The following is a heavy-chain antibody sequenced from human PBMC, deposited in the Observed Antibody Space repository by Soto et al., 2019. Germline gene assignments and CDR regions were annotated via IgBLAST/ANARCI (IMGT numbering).Heavy chain of an antibody. D-gene: IGHD6-19*01. CDR2: ISGSGDSA. CDR3: AKRGGSGWGAFEI. J-gene: IGHJ3*02. Sequence: EVQLLESGGGLVQPGGSLRLSCAASGFTFSTYAMSWVRQAPGKGLEWVSTISGSGDSAYYAVSVKGRFTISRDNSKDTLDVQLNSRRAGETALYYSAKRGGSGWGAFEIWGQGTMVTVSS. CDR1: GFTFSTYA. V-gene: IGHV3-23*01.